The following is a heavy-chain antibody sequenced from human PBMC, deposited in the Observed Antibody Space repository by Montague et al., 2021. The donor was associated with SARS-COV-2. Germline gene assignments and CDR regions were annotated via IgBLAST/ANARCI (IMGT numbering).Heavy chain of an antibody. CDR1: GGSFSGYY. CDR3: ARVRAVPAAMRIFSLGRSYYGMDV. CDR2: INHSGST. V-gene: IGHV4-34*01. Sequence: SETLSLTCAVYGGSFSGYYWSWIRQPPGKGLEWIGEINHSGSTNYNPSLKSRVTISVDTSTNQFSLKLGSVTSADTAVYYCARVRAVPAAMRIFSLGRSYYGMDVWGQGTTVTVSS. J-gene: IGHJ6*02. D-gene: IGHD2-2*01.